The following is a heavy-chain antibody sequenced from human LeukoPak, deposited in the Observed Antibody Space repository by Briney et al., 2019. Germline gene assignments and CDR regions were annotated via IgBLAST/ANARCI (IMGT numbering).Heavy chain of an antibody. D-gene: IGHD1-26*01. CDR3: ASLRFSAAYYADY. V-gene: IGHV3-30*03. CDR1: GFTFSTSW. CDR2: ISYDGRDT. J-gene: IGHJ4*02. Sequence: GGSLRLSCAASGFTFSTSWMHWVRQAPGKGLEWVAIISYDGRDTFYADSVKGRFTISRDNSKNTLFLQMNSLRAEDTAMYYCASLRFSAAYYADYWGQGTLVTVSS.